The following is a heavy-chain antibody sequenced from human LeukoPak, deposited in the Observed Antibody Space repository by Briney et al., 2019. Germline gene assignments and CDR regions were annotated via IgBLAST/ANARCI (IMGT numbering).Heavy chain of an antibody. D-gene: IGHD6-13*01. CDR3: ARRGSSSWYDFDY. CDR1: GGSISSSSYY. Sequence: PSETLSLTCTVSGGSISSSSYYWGWIRQPPGKGLEWIGGIYYSGSTYYNPSLKSRVTISVDTSKNQFSLKLSSVTAADTAVYYCARRGSSSWYDFDYWGQGTLVTVSS. CDR2: IYYSGST. J-gene: IGHJ4*02. V-gene: IGHV4-39*01.